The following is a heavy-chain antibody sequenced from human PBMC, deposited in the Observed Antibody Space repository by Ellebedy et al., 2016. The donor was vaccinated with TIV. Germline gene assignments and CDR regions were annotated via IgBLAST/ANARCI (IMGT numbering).Heavy chain of an antibody. D-gene: IGHD4-23*01. Sequence: GESLKISCTASGFTFGDYAMSWFRQAPGKGLEWVGFIRSKAYGGTTEYAASVKGRFTISRDDSKSIAYLQMNSLKTEDTAVYYCTRGTVVTLYYFDYWGQGTLVTVSS. CDR1: GFTFGDYA. V-gene: IGHV3-49*03. CDR2: IRSKAYGGTT. CDR3: TRGTVVTLYYFDY. J-gene: IGHJ4*02.